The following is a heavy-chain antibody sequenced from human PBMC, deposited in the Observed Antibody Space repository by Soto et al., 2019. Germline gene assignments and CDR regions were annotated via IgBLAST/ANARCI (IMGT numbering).Heavy chain of an antibody. V-gene: IGHV6-1*01. CDR2: TYYRSKWYN. CDR1: GDSVSSNSAA. J-gene: IGHJ6*02. Sequence: PSQTLSLTCAISGDSVSSNSAAWNRIRQSPSRGLEWLGRTYYRSKWYNDYAVSVKSRITINPDTSKNQFSLQLNSVTPEDTAVYYCARDPGRIVVVPAASYYGMDVWAQGTTVTVSS. CDR3: ARDPGRIVVVPAASYYGMDV. D-gene: IGHD2-2*01.